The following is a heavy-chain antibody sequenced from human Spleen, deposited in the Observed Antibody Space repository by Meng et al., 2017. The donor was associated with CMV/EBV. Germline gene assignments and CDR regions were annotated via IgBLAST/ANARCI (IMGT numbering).Heavy chain of an antibody. J-gene: IGHJ4*02. V-gene: IGHV3-43*01. Sequence: GASLKISCAASGFTFHDYTMHWVRQAPGKGLEWVSLITWDGGNTDYADSVKGRFSISRDNHKKTLHLQMNSLRPEDTALYYCTKPEYNSGQRALDYWGQGTLVTVSS. CDR3: TKPEYNSGQRALDY. CDR1: GFTFHDYT. CDR2: ITWDGGNT. D-gene: IGHD1-1*01.